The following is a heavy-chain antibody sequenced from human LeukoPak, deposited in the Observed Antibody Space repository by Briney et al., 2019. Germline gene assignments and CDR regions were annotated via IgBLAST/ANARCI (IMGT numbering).Heavy chain of an antibody. CDR2: IRSKANSYAT. D-gene: IGHD1-26*01. V-gene: IGHV3-73*01. CDR1: GFTFSGSA. CDR3: TTQVGATSDSDY. J-gene: IGHJ4*02. Sequence: PGGSLRLSCAASGFTFSGSAMHWVRQASGQGLEWVGRIRSKANSYATAYAASVKGRFTISRDDSKNTAYLQMNSLKTEDTAVYYCTTQVGATSDSDYWGQGTLVTVSS.